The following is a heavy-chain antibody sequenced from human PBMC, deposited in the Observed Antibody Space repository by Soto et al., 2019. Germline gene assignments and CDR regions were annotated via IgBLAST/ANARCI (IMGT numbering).Heavy chain of an antibody. Sequence: QVQLVESGGGVVQPGRSLRLSCAASGFTFSSYAMHWVRQAPGKGLEWVAVISYDGSNKYYADSVKGRFTISRDNSKNTLYLQMHSLRAEDTAVYYCARDPLWGTAMVLLYFDLWGRGTLVTVSS. V-gene: IGHV3-30-3*01. CDR1: GFTFSSYA. CDR3: ARDPLWGTAMVLLYFDL. D-gene: IGHD5-18*01. CDR2: ISYDGSNK. J-gene: IGHJ2*01.